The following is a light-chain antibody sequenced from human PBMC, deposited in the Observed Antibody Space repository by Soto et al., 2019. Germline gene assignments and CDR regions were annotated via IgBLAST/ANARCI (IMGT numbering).Light chain of an antibody. CDR2: EVS. V-gene: IGLV2-11*01. CDR3: CSYAGRPYV. J-gene: IGLJ1*01. Sequence: QSALTQPRSVSGSPGQSVTISCTGTSSDVGGYNYVSWYQQYPGKAPKHVIYEVSKRPSRVPDRFSGSKSGNTASLTISGDQADDEADYYCCSYAGRPYVFGTGTKLTVL. CDR1: SSDVGGYNY.